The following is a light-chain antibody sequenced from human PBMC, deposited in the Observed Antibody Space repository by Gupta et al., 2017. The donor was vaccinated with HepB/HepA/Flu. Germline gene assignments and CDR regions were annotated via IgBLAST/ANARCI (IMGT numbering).Light chain of an antibody. CDR1: SSDVGGYNY. CDR3: CSYAGTYTLWV. J-gene: IGLJ3*02. V-gene: IGLV2-11*01. CDR2: DVS. Sequence: QSALTQPRSVSGSPGQSVTNSCAGTSSDVGGYNYVSWYQHHPGKAPKLIIYDVSKRPSGVPDRFSGSKSGNTASLTISGLQAEDEADYFCCSYAGTYTLWVFGGGTKLTVL.